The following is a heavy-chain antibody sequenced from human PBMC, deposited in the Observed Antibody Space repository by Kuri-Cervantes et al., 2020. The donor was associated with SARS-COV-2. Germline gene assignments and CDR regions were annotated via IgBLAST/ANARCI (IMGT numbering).Heavy chain of an antibody. CDR3: ARTYDFWSGYSSALIDY. CDR1: GFTFSSYE. V-gene: IGHV3-48*03. D-gene: IGHD3-3*01. J-gene: IGHJ4*02. Sequence: SLKISCAAPGFTFSSYEMNWVRQAPGRGLEWVSYISSSGSTIYYAYSVKGRFTISRNNAKNSLYLQMNSLGAEYTAVYYCARTYDFWSGYSSALIDYWGQGTLVTVSS. CDR2: ISSSGSTI.